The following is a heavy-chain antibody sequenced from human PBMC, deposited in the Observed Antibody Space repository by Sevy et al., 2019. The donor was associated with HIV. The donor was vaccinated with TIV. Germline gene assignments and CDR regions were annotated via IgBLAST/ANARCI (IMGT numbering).Heavy chain of an antibody. Sequence: GESLKISCAASGFTFITYDMHWVRHVTGKGLEWVSGVGPAGDTFYPGSVKGRFTISRENAKNSLYLQMNNLRAGDTAVYYCTRSGGYRDYGMDVWGQGTTVTVSS. J-gene: IGHJ6*02. CDR1: GFTFITYD. D-gene: IGHD5-12*01. V-gene: IGHV3-13*01. CDR2: VGPAGDT. CDR3: TRSGGYRDYGMDV.